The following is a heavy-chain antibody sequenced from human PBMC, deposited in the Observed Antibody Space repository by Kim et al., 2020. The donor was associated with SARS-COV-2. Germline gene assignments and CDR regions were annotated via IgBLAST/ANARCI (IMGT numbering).Heavy chain of an antibody. CDR1: GDSVSSNSAA. CDR2: TYYRSKWYN. CDR3: ARARDGSGIPTYYYYGMDV. V-gene: IGHV6-1*01. Sequence: SQTLSLTCAISGDSVSSNSAAWNWIRQSPSRGLEWLGRTYYRSKWYNDYAVSVKSRITINPDTSKNQFSLQLNSVTPEDTAVYYCARARDGSGIPTYYYYGMDVWGQGTTVTVSS. D-gene: IGHD3-10*01. J-gene: IGHJ6*02.